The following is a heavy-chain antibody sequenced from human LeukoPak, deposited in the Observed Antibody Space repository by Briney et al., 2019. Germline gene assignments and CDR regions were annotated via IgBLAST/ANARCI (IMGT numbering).Heavy chain of an antibody. CDR1: GGSFSSYA. J-gene: IGHJ3*02. CDR3: ARTASGSYSAFDI. V-gene: IGHV1-69*13. CDR2: IIPIFGTA. D-gene: IGHD1-26*01. Sequence: SVKVSCKASGGSFSSYAISWVRQAPGQGLEWMGGIIPIFGTANYAQKFQGRVTITADESTSTAYMELSSLRSEDTAVYYCARTASGSYSAFDIWGQGTMVTVSS.